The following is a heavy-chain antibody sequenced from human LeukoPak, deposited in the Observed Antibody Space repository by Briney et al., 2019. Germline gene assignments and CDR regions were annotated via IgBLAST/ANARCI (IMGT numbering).Heavy chain of an antibody. CDR1: GFTFSNSA. Sequence: GGSLRLSCAASGFTFSNSAMNWVRQVPGKGQEWVSSIDYDSSHIYYAASVRGRFTISRDNARNLVYLQMNSLRVEDTAVYYCARDPLRYLRVGHYDYWGQGTLVAVSS. J-gene: IGHJ4*02. CDR3: ARDPLRYLRVGHYDY. D-gene: IGHD3-9*01. V-gene: IGHV3-21*01. CDR2: IDYDSSHI.